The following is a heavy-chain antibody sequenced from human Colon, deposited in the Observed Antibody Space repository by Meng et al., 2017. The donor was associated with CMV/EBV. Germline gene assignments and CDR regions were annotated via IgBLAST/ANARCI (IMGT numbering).Heavy chain of an antibody. V-gene: IGHV4-61*01. CDR1: GDSVSTSSSY. D-gene: IGHD3-9*01. CDR3: ARGTNFDWLLQDY. J-gene: IGHJ4*02. Sequence: SETLSLTCTGSGDSVSTSSSYWAWIRQAPGKGLEWIRYIQHNGYTNYNPSLKSRGAMSVDTSKNQFSLKLSSVTPADTDVYYCARGTNFDWLLQDYWGQGTLVTVSS. CDR2: IQHNGYT.